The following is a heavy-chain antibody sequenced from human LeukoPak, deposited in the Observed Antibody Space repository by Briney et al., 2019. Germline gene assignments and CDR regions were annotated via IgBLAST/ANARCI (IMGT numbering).Heavy chain of an antibody. CDR2: ISSSSTI. CDR1: GFTFSSHS. CDR3: APGEVVVVPPLYYYGMDV. J-gene: IGHJ6*02. D-gene: IGHD2-2*01. V-gene: IGHV3-48*01. Sequence: GGSLRLSCAASGFTFSSHSMNWVRQAPGKGLEWVSYISSSSTIYYADSVKGRFTISRDNAKNSLYLQMNSLRAEDTAVYYCAPGEVVVVPPLYYYGMDVWGQGTTVTVSS.